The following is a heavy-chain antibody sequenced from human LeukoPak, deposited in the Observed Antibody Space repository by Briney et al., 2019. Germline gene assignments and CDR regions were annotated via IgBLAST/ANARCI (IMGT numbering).Heavy chain of an antibody. V-gene: IGHV3-53*01. Sequence: GGSLRLSCAASGFTVSSNYMSWVRQAPGKGLEWVSVIYSGGSTYYADSVKGRFTISRDNSKNTLYLQMNSLRAEDTAVYYCARYSSGWYGPDYFDYWGQGTLVTVSS. D-gene: IGHD6-19*01. CDR3: ARYSSGWYGPDYFDY. CDR1: GFTVSSNY. J-gene: IGHJ4*02. CDR2: IYSGGST.